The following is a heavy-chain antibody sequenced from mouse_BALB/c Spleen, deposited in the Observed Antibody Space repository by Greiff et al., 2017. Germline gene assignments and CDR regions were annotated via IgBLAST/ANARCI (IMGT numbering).Heavy chain of an antibody. J-gene: IGHJ2*01. Sequence: EVQGVESGGDLVKPGGSLKLSCAASGFTFSSYGMSWVRQTPDKRLEWVATISSGGSYTYYPDSVKGRFTISRDNAKNTLYLQMSSLKSEDTAMYYCARQNGNLYYFDYWGQGTTLTVSS. D-gene: IGHD2-1*01. V-gene: IGHV5-6*01. CDR1: GFTFSSYG. CDR3: ARQNGNLYYFDY. CDR2: ISSGGSYT.